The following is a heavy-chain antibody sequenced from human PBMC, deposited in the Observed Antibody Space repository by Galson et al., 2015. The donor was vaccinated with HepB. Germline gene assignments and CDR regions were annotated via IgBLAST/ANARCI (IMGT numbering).Heavy chain of an antibody. D-gene: IGHD6-19*01. CDR2: INSDGSST. Sequence: SLRLSCAASGFTFSSYWMHWVRQAPGKGLVWVSRINSDGSSTSYADSVKGRFTISRDNAKNTLYLQMNSLRAEDTAVYYCARVRRGYSSGWIFDYWGQGTLVTVSS. CDR3: ARVRRGYSSGWIFDY. CDR1: GFTFSSYW. V-gene: IGHV3-74*01. J-gene: IGHJ4*02.